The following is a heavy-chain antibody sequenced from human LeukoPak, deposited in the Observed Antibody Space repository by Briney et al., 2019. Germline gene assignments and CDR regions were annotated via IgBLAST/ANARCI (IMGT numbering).Heavy chain of an antibody. CDR3: AKDSSGYYSGLNY. Sequence: PGGSLRLSCAASGFTFDDYAMHWVRQAPGKGLEWVSGISWNSGSIGYADSVKGRFTISGDNAKNSLYLQMNSLRAEDTALYYCAKDSSGYYSGLNYWGQGTLVTVSS. CDR1: GFTFDDYA. J-gene: IGHJ4*02. D-gene: IGHD3-22*01. V-gene: IGHV3-9*01. CDR2: ISWNSGSI.